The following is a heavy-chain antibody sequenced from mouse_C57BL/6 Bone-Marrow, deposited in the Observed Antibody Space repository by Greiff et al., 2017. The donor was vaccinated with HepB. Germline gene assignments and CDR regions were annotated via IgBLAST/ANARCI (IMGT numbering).Heavy chain of an antibody. Sequence: QVHVKQSGAELVKPGASVKLSCKASGYTFTSYWMHWVKQRPGQGLEWIGMIHPNSGSTNYNEKFKSKATLTVDKSSSTAYMQLSSLTSEDSAVYYCAREGYYDYDESFAYWGQGTLVTVSA. J-gene: IGHJ3*01. CDR1: GYTFTSYW. D-gene: IGHD2-4*01. V-gene: IGHV1-64*01. CDR2: IHPNSGST. CDR3: AREGYYDYDESFAY.